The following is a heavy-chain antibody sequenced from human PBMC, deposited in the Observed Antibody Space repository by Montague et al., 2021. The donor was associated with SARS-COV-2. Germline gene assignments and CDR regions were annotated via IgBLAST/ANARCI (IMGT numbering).Heavy chain of an antibody. CDR1: GGSISSSSYY. Sequence: SETLSLTCTVSGGSISSSSYYWGWIRQPPGKGLEWIGNIFYSGSTYYNTSLKSRVTISVDTSKNQFSLRLSSVTAADTAVYYCASLPYFYDSTHAFDIWGQGTMVTVSS. V-gene: IGHV4-39*01. D-gene: IGHD3-22*01. CDR3: ASLPYFYDSTHAFDI. J-gene: IGHJ3*02. CDR2: IFYSGST.